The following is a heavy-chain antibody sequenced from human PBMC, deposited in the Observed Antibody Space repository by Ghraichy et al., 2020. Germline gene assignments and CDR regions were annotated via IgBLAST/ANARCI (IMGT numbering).Heavy chain of an antibody. CDR3: ARVWGHYYDSTRSLGTLYGMDV. D-gene: IGHD3-22*01. Sequence: SETLSLTCAVYGGSFSGYYWRWIRQPPGKGLEWIGEINHSGSTNYNPSLKSRVTISVDTSKNQFSLKLSSVTAADTAVYYCARVWGHYYDSTRSLGTLYGMDVWAQGPTVTVSS. CDR2: INHSGST. V-gene: IGHV4-34*01. J-gene: IGHJ6*02. CDR1: GGSFSGYY.